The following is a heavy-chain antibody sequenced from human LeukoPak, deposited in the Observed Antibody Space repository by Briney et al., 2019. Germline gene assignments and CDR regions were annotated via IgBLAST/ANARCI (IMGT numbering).Heavy chain of an antibody. CDR3: AYLWFADSLDF. CDR2: FGGSGGTT. V-gene: IGHV3-23*01. D-gene: IGHD3-10*01. Sequence: PGRCLRLSCAASGFTFSSQATSWVSHPPGKGLEWVSGFGGSGGTTYYAESVKSRFTISRDNSANTLWLQMSSERAEDTSVYYCAYLWFADSLDFWGQGTLVTVSS. J-gene: IGHJ4*02. CDR1: GFTFSSQA.